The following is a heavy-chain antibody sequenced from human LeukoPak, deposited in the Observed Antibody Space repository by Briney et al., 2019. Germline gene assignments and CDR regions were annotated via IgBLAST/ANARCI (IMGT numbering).Heavy chain of an antibody. CDR2: INPNSGGT. D-gene: IGHD4-17*01. J-gene: IGHJ4*02. CDR1: GHTFTGYY. CDR3: AKRSPYGDYASAYFDY. V-gene: IGHV1-2*02. Sequence: ASVTVSCKASGHTFTGYYMHWVRQAPGQGLGWMGWINPNSGGTNYAQKFQGRVTMARDTSISTAYMELSRLRSDDTAIYYYAKRSPYGDYASAYFDYWGQGTLVTVSS.